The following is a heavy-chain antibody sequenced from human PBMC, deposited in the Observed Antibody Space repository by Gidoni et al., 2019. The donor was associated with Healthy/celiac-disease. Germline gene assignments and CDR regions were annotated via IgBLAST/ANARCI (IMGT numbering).Heavy chain of an antibody. CDR1: GGSLSSYY. CDR3: ARESVGGSGYEGDAFDI. J-gene: IGHJ3*02. D-gene: IGHD5-12*01. Sequence: QVQLQASGPGLVKPSETLSLTCTVSGGSLSSYYWSWIRQPPGQGLEWIGYIYYSGSTNYNPSLKGRVTISVDTSKNQFSLKLSSVTAADTAVYYCARESVGGSGYEGDAFDIWGQGTMVTVSA. CDR2: IYYSGST. V-gene: IGHV4-59*01.